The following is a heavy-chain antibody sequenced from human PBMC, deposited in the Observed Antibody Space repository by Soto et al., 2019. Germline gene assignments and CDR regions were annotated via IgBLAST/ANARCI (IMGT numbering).Heavy chain of an antibody. Sequence: ASVKVSCKASGGTFSSYAISWVRQAPGQGLEWMGGIIPIFGTANYAQKFQGRVTITADESTSTAYMELSSLRSEDTAVYYCATSAEMAKISYFDYWGQGTLVTVSS. D-gene: IGHD5-12*01. J-gene: IGHJ4*02. CDR3: ATSAEMAKISYFDY. V-gene: IGHV1-69*13. CDR2: IIPIFGTA. CDR1: GGTFSSYA.